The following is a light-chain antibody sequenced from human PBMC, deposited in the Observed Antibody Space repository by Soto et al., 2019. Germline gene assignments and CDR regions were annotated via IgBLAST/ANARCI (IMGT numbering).Light chain of an antibody. CDR1: QSVSSN. Sequence: EIVMTQSPVTLSVSPGERATLSCRASQSVSSNLVWYQQKPGQAPRLLIYGASTRATGIPARFSGSGSGTEFTLTISSLQSEDFAVYYCQQYNNWPPGTFGQGTKLEIK. J-gene: IGKJ2*02. V-gene: IGKV3-15*01. CDR3: QQYNNWPPGT. CDR2: GAS.